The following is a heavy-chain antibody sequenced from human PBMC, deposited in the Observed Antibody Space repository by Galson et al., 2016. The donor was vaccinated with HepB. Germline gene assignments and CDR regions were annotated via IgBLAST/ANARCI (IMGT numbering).Heavy chain of an antibody. J-gene: IGHJ4*02. Sequence: QSGAEVKKPGESLKISCQGSEYSFVRYWIGWVRQMPGKGLEWVGIMYPGNSETRHSPSFQGQVTISADNSISTAYLHWSSLKASDTAMYYCVRQQLHSYGRTHFDLWGQGTLVTVS. CDR1: EYSFVRYW. CDR2: MYPGNSET. CDR3: VRQQLHSYGRTHFDL. V-gene: IGHV5-51*01. D-gene: IGHD5-18*01.